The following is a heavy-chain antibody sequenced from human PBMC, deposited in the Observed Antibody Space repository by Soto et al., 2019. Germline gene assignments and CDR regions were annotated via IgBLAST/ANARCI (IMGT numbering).Heavy chain of an antibody. V-gene: IGHV3-21*02. D-gene: IGHD2-2*01. CDR2: VSSSSIYI. CDR3: ARETYCSSTSCYLDY. Sequence: EVQLVESGGGLVKPGGSLRLSCAASGFTFNTYTLAWVRQAPGRGLEWVSSVSSSSIYIHYGDSVKGRFTISRDNAQNSVYLQMDSLSADDTAVYYCARETYCSSTSCYLDYWGRGTLVTVSS. J-gene: IGHJ4*02. CDR1: GFTFNTYT.